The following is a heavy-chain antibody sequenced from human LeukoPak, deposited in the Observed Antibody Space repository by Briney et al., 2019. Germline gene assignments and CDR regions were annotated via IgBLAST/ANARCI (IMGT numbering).Heavy chain of an antibody. CDR3: ARDVGFGEILNWFDP. Sequence: GASVKVSCKASGYTFTGYYMHWVRQAPRQGLEWMGWINPNSGGTNYAQKFQGRVTMTRDTSISTAYMELSRLRSDDTAVYYCARDVGFGEILNWFDPWGQGTLVTVSS. D-gene: IGHD3-10*01. V-gene: IGHV1-2*02. CDR2: INPNSGGT. J-gene: IGHJ5*02. CDR1: GYTFTGYY.